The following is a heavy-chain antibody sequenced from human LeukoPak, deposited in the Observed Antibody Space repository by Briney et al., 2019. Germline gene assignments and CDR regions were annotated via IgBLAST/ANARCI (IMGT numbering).Heavy chain of an antibody. D-gene: IGHD3-16*02. Sequence: PGGSLRLSCAASGFTFSSYGMSWVRQAPGKGLEWVSAISGSGGSTYYADSVKGRFTISRDNSKSTLYLQMNSLRAEDTAVYYCAKDRVWGSYRPHDAFDIWGQGTMVTVSS. CDR2: ISGSGGST. V-gene: IGHV3-23*01. CDR1: GFTFSSYG. CDR3: AKDRVWGSYRPHDAFDI. J-gene: IGHJ3*02.